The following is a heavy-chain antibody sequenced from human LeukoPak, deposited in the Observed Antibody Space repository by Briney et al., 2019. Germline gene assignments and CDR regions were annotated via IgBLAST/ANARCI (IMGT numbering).Heavy chain of an antibody. CDR1: GYTFTSYG. CDR3: ARDPRSYSGSFQDAFDI. D-gene: IGHD1-26*01. J-gene: IGHJ3*02. Sequence: ASVKVSCKASGYTFTSYGISWARQAPGQGLEWMGWISAYNGNTNYAQKLQGRVTMTTDTSTSTAYMELRSLRSDDTAVYYCARDPRSYSGSFQDAFDIWGQGTMVTVSS. V-gene: IGHV1-18*01. CDR2: ISAYNGNT.